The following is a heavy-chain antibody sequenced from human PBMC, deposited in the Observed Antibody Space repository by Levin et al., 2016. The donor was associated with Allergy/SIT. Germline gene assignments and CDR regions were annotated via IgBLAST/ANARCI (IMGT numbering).Heavy chain of an antibody. V-gene: IGHV4-59*13. D-gene: IGHD5-18*01. Sequence: SETLSLTCAVYGGSFSGYYWSWIRQPPGKGLEWIGYIYYSGSTNYNPSLKSRVTISVDTSKNQFSLKLSSVTAADTAVYYCARAYSYGPIDYWGQGTLVTVSS. CDR3: ARAYSYGPIDY. J-gene: IGHJ4*02. CDR1: GGSFSGYY. CDR2: IYYSGST.